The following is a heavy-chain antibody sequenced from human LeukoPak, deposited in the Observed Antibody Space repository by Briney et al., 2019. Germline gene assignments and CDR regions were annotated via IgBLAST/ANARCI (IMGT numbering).Heavy chain of an antibody. J-gene: IGHJ4*02. CDR2: IIPIFGTA. CDR1: GGTFSSYA. Sequence: ASVKVSCKASGGTFSSYAISWVRQAPGQGLEWMGRIIPIFGTANYAQKFQGRVTITTDESTSTAYMELSSLRCEDTAVYFCARDAYCGGDCPFDYWGQGTLVTVSS. D-gene: IGHD2-21*02. CDR3: ARDAYCGGDCPFDY. V-gene: IGHV1-69*05.